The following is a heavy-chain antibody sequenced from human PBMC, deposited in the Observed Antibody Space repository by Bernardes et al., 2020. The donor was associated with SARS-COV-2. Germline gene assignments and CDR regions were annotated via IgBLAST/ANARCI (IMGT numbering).Heavy chain of an antibody. D-gene: IGHD3-10*01. CDR2: ISWNSGSI. J-gene: IGHJ4*02. V-gene: IGHV3-9*01. Sequence: WVRQAPGKGLEWVSSISWNSGSIGYADSVKGRFTISRDNAKNSLYLQMNFLRAEDTALYYCAKDYGSGSSFFDYWGQGTLVTVSS. CDR3: AKDYGSGSSFFDY.